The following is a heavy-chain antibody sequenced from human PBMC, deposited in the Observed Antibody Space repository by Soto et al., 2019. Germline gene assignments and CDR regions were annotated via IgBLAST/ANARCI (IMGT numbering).Heavy chain of an antibody. CDR2: IYYTGST. CDR1: GGSISTFY. CDR3: ARGLSNGVIDV. D-gene: IGHD2-8*01. V-gene: IGHV4-59*01. Sequence: PSETLSLTCTVSGGSISTFYWNWIRQPPGKGLEWIGYIYYTGSTYYNPSLKSQVSISVDTSKNHFSLNLNSMTTADTALYYCARGLSNGVIDVWGQGTTVTVSS. J-gene: IGHJ6*02.